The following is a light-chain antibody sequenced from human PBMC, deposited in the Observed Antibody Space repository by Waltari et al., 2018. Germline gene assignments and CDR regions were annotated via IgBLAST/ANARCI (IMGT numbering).Light chain of an antibody. J-gene: IGKJ1*01. CDR1: QSIGTS. Sequence: DIQMTQSPSSLSAFVGDRVIITCQASQSIGTSLNWYQQKPGKAPKLLIYATSTLQSGVPSRFSGSGSGTDFTLTISSLQPEDFATYSCHQNYSPPPTFGQGTKVEIK. CDR2: ATS. CDR3: HQNYSPPPT. V-gene: IGKV1-39*01.